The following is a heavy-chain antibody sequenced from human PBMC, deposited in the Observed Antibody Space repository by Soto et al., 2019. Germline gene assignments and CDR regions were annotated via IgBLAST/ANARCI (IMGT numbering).Heavy chain of an antibody. J-gene: IGHJ4*02. CDR2: IHHSGRT. CDR1: GGSIRTYY. Sequence: SETLPLTYTVTGGSIRTYYWNWMRQTAGKGLEWIGYIHHSGRTNYNPSLRSRVTISVDTSKNQFSLKLSSVTAADTAVYYCARGDRYYYDSSGYPDYFDYWGQGTLVTVS. V-gene: IGHV4-59*12. D-gene: IGHD3-22*01. CDR3: ARGDRYYYDSSGYPDYFDY.